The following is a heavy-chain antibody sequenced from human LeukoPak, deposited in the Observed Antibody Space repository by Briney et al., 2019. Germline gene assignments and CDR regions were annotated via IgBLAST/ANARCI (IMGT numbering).Heavy chain of an antibody. D-gene: IGHD2-15*01. CDR3: ARGGSCSGGSCYSVYRSHYYYYMDV. CDR1: GFTFNTYG. CDR2: ISGSGGAT. Sequence: PGGSLRLSCAASGFTFNTYGMSWVRQAPGKGLEWVSGISGSGGATYYADSVKGRFTISRDNSKNTLYLQMNSLRAGDTAVYYCARGGSCSGGSCYSVYRSHYYYYMDVWGKGTTVTVSS. J-gene: IGHJ6*03. V-gene: IGHV3-23*01.